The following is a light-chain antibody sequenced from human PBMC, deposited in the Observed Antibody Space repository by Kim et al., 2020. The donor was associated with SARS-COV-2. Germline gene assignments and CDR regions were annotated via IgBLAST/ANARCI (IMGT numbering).Light chain of an antibody. J-gene: IGKJ1*01. V-gene: IGKV4-1*01. Sequence: ATLNFQSSQLVLYSSNNQNYLAWYQQKPGQPPKLLIYWASTRESGVPDRFSGSGSGTDFTLTISSLQAEDVAVYYCQQYYSTPPTFGQGTKVYIK. CDR1: QLVLYSSNNQNY. CDR2: WAS. CDR3: QQYYSTPPT.